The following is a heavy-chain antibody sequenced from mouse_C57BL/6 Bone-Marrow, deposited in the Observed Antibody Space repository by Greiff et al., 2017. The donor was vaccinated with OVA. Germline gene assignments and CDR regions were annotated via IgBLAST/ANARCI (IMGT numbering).Heavy chain of an antibody. D-gene: IGHD1-1*01. J-gene: IGHJ2*01. V-gene: IGHV1-54*01. CDR2: INPGSGGT. Sequence: QVQLQQSGAELVRPGTSVKVSCKASGYAFTNYLIEWVKQRPGQGLEWIGVINPGSGGTNYNEKFKGKATLTADKSSSTAYMQLSSLTSEDSAVYFCARRTVVPDYWGQGTTLTVSS. CDR3: ARRTVVPDY. CDR1: GYAFTNYL.